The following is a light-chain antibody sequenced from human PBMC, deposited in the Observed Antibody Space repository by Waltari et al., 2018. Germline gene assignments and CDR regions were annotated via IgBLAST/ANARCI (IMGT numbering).Light chain of an antibody. CDR2: AAS. Sequence: DIQMTQSPSSLSAFVGERVTITCRASQSIITYLHWYQQKPGKAPKLLISAASSLQSGVPSRFSGSGSGTDFSLTISSLQPEDFATYHCQQSYSTPWTFGQGTKVEIK. J-gene: IGKJ1*01. V-gene: IGKV1-39*01. CDR3: QQSYSTPWT. CDR1: QSIITY.